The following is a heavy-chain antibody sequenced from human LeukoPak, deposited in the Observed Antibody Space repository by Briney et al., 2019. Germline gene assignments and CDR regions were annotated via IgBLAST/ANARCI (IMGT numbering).Heavy chain of an antibody. CDR2: IHFSGST. D-gene: IGHD3-10*01. V-gene: IGHV4-30-2*01. CDR1: GGSFSSGGYS. CDR3: AKGYYYGSGTYADPFDY. Sequence: SETLSLTCAVSGGSFSSGGYSWNWIRQPPGEGLEWIGNIHFSGSTYYNPSLKSRVTISVDRSKNQFSLKLSSVTAADTAVYYCAKGYYYGSGTYADPFDYWGQGTLVTVSS. J-gene: IGHJ4*02.